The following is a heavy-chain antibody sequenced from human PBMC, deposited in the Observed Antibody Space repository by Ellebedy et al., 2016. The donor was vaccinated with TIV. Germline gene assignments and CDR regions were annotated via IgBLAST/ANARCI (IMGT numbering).Heavy chain of an antibody. J-gene: IGHJ1*01. V-gene: IGHV1-46*01. CDR1: GGTFSSYA. D-gene: IGHD2-15*01. Sequence: ASVKVSCKASGGTFSSYAISWVRQAPGQGLEWMGIINPSGGSTSYAQKFQGRVTMTRDTSTSTVYMELSSLRSEDTAVYYCARVSPLGGGHWGQGTLVTVSS. CDR3: ARVSPLGGGH. CDR2: INPSGGST.